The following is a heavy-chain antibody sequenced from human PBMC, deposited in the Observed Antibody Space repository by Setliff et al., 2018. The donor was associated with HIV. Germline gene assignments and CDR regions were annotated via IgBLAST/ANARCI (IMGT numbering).Heavy chain of an antibody. V-gene: IGHV1-69*02. J-gene: IGHJ6*03. CDR2: IIPILGIA. CDR1: GGTFSSYT. CDR3: AMDGYNLHYYYYMDV. D-gene: IGHD5-12*01. Sequence: ASVKVSCKASGGTFSSYTISWVRQAPGQGLEWMGRIIPILGIANYAQKFQGRVTSTADKSTSTAYMELSSLRSEDTAVYYCAMDGYNLHYYYYMDVWGKGTTVTVSS.